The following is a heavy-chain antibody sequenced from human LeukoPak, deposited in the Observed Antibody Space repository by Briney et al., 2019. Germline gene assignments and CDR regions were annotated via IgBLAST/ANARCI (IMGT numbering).Heavy chain of an antibody. V-gene: IGHV3-7*01. CDR3: ARDQFLASGRERDYYYMDV. CDR2: IKQDGSEK. D-gene: IGHD3-3*01. CDR1: GFTFSSYW. Sequence: PGGSLRLSCAASGFTFSSYWMSWVRQAPGKGLEWVANIKQDGSEKYYVDSVKGRFTISRDNAKNSLYLQMNSLRAEDTAVYYCARDQFLASGRERDYYYMDVWGKGTTVTVSS. J-gene: IGHJ6*03.